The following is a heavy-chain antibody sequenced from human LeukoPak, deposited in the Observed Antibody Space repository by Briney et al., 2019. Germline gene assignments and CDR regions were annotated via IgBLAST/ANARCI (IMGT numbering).Heavy chain of an antibody. CDR2: TFYSGST. Sequence: SETLSLTCTVSGGSISSSSYYWGWIRQPPGKGLEWMGSTFYSGSTYYNPSLKIRVTISVDTSTNQFSLRLSSVTAADTAVYYCARLGWRSGWSTWGRSNWGPADWYFDLWGRGTLVTVSS. J-gene: IGHJ2*01. CDR1: GGSISSSSYY. D-gene: IGHD6-19*01. V-gene: IGHV4-39*01. CDR3: ARLGWRSGWSTWGRSNWGPADWYFDL.